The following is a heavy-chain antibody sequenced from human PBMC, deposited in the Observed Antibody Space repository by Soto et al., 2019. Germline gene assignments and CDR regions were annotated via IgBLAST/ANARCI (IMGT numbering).Heavy chain of an antibody. J-gene: IGHJ4*02. CDR1: GGSISSNY. CDR2: VYNSGST. D-gene: IGHD5-18*01. V-gene: IGHV4-59*01. Sequence: SETLSLTCTVSGGSISSNYWTWIRQPPGKGLEWIGYVYNSGSTNYNPSLKSRVTISEDTSKSQFSLKVNSMTAADTAVYYCARGGPVQLCAFDYGGQGSLGTVSS. CDR3: ARGGPVQLCAFDY.